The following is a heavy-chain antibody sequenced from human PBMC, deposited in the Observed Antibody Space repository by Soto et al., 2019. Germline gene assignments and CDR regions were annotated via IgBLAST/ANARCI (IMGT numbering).Heavy chain of an antibody. D-gene: IGHD2-21*02. CDR2: IYPDDSDT. CDR3: ARRRAYCGGDCYHSNWFDP. CDR1: GYSFTSYW. J-gene: IGHJ5*02. V-gene: IGHV5-51*01. Sequence: GESLKISCKGSGYSFTSYWIGWVRQMPGKGLEWMGIIYPDDSDTRYSPSFQGQVTISADKSISTAYLQWSSLKASDTAMYYCARRRAYCGGDCYHSNWFDPWGQGTLVTVSS.